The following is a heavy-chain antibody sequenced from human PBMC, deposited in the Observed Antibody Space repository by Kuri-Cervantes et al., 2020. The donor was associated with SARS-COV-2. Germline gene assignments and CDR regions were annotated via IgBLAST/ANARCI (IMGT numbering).Heavy chain of an antibody. Sequence: ESLKISCAVYGGSFSGYYWSWIRQPPGKGLEWIGYIYYSGSTNYNPSLKSRVTISVDTSKNQFSLKLSSVTAADTAVYYCARGDTDYYDSSGYSYYFDYWGQGTLVTVSS. D-gene: IGHD3-22*01. CDR1: GGSFSGYY. CDR3: ARGDTDYYDSSGYSYYFDY. V-gene: IGHV4-59*01. CDR2: IYYSGST. J-gene: IGHJ4*02.